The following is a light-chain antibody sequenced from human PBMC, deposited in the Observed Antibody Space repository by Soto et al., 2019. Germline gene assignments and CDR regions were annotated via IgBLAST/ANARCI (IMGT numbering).Light chain of an antibody. Sequence: QSVLTQPASVSGSPGQAITSSCTGSSSDVGGYKYVSWYQQHPGKAPKLMIYDVTNRPSGGSNRFAGSKSGNTASLTISGLQAEDEADYYCSSYTSSSAPLVFGGGTKLTVL. J-gene: IGLJ3*02. CDR1: SSDVGGYKY. V-gene: IGLV2-14*01. CDR3: SSYTSSSAPLV. CDR2: DVT.